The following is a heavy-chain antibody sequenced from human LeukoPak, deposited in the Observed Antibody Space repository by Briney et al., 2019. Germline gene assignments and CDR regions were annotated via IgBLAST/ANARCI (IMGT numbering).Heavy chain of an antibody. CDR1: GYTFTSYA. CDR3: ARDGAPYNWNYFLTH. J-gene: IGHJ4*02. CDR2: INAGNGNT. D-gene: IGHD1-7*01. V-gene: IGHV1-3*01. Sequence: AASVKVSCKASGYTFTSYAVHWVRQAPGQRLEWMGWINAGNGNTKYSQKFQGRVTITRDTSASTAYMELSSLRSEDTAVYYCARDGAPYNWNYFLTHWGQGTLVTVSS.